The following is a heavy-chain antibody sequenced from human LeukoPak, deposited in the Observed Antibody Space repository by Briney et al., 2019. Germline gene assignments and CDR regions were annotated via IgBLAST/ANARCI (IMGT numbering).Heavy chain of an antibody. Sequence: ASVKVSCKASGYTFTSFYIYWFRQAPGQGLEWVGMINPSGGTTNYAQRFQGRVTMTRDSSTSTVYMELSSLRSEDTAVYYCARASLLWFGELLWGQGTLVTVSS. CDR1: GYTFTSFY. CDR2: INPSGGTT. D-gene: IGHD3-10*01. V-gene: IGHV1-46*01. J-gene: IGHJ4*02. CDR3: ARASLLWFGELL.